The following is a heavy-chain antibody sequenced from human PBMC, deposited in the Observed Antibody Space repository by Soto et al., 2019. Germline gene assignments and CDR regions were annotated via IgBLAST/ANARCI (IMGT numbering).Heavy chain of an antibody. Sequence: SETLSLTCTVSGGSISGYYWSWIRQPPGKGLEWIGYIYYSGSTNYNPSLKSRVTISVDTSKNQFSLKLSSVTAADTAVYYCARDSATAMATVYGMDVWGQGTTVTVSS. V-gene: IGHV4-59*01. CDR2: IYYSGST. D-gene: IGHD5-18*01. J-gene: IGHJ6*02. CDR1: GGSISGYY. CDR3: ARDSATAMATVYGMDV.